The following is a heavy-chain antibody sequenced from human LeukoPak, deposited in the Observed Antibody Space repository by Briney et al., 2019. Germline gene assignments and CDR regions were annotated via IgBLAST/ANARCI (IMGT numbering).Heavy chain of an antibody. D-gene: IGHD3-22*01. Sequence: SETLSLTCAVYGGSFSGYYWSWIRQPPGKGLEWIGEINHSGSTNYNPSLKSRVTISVDTSKNQFSLKLSSVTAADTAVYYCANEAYYYDSSGYGNWFDPWGQGTLVTVSS. J-gene: IGHJ5*02. CDR1: GGSFSGYY. V-gene: IGHV4-34*01. CDR2: INHSGST. CDR3: ANEAYYYDSSGYGNWFDP.